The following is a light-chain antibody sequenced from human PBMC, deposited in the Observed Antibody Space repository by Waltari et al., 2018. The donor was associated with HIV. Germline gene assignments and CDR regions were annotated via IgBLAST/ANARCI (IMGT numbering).Light chain of an antibody. V-gene: IGLV1-44*01. Sequence: QPVLTQPPSASGTPGPRVTISCSGSSSNIGSNTVTCYQQLPGTAPKLLIYSNNQRPSGVPDRFSGSKSGTSASLAISGLQSEDEADYYCAAWDDSLNGYVFGTGTKVTVL. CDR2: SNN. CDR3: AAWDDSLNGYV. J-gene: IGLJ1*01. CDR1: SSNIGSNT.